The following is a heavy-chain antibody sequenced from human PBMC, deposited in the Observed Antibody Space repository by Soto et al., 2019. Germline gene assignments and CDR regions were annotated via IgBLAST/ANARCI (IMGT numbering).Heavy chain of an antibody. V-gene: IGHV1-46*03. CDR3: AREMPSTYYFDY. D-gene: IGHD2-2*01. CDR2: IKPSGGGT. Sequence: ASVKVSCKASGYTFTSYYMHWVRQAPGQGLEWMGNIKPSGGGTTYAQKFQGRVTITRYTSTSTVYMEVSSLRSEDTAVYYCAREMPSTYYFDYWGQGALVTVSS. CDR1: GYTFTSYY. J-gene: IGHJ4*02.